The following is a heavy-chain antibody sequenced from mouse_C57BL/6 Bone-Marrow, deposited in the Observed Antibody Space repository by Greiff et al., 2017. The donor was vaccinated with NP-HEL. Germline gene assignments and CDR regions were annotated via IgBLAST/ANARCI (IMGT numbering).Heavy chain of an antibody. CDR2: ISGGGGNT. Sequence: EVKLMESGGGLVKPGGSLKLSCAASGFTFSSYTMSWVRQTPEKRLEWVATISGGGGNTYYPDSVKGRFTISRVNAKNTLYLQMSSLRSEDTALYYCARKIYYGNLHWGQGTLVTVSA. CDR3: ARKIYYGNLH. D-gene: IGHD2-1*01. CDR1: GFTFSSYT. J-gene: IGHJ3*01. V-gene: IGHV5-9*01.